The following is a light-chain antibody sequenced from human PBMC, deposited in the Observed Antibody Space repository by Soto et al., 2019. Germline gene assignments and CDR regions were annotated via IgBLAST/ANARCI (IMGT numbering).Light chain of an antibody. CDR2: GAS. CDR1: QSFSSSY. Sequence: EIVLTQSPGTLSLSPGERATLSCRASQSFSSSYLAWYQQKPGQAPRLLIYGASSRATGIPDRFSGSGSGTDFTLTISRLEPEDFAVYYCRQYGSSPPYTFGQGTKLEIK. V-gene: IGKV3-20*01. J-gene: IGKJ2*01. CDR3: RQYGSSPPYT.